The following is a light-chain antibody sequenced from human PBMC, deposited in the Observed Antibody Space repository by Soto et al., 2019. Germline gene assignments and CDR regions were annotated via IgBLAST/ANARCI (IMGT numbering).Light chain of an antibody. CDR1: SSDAGGYYY. CDR2: EVT. V-gene: IGLV2-14*01. CDR3: CSYAGSYIWV. Sequence: QSALTQPASVSGSPGQSITISCTGTSSDAGGYYYVSWYQHHPGKAPKLIIYEVTNRPSGVPDRFSGSKSGNTASLTISGLQAEDEADYYCCSYAGSYIWVFGGGTQLTVL. J-gene: IGLJ3*02.